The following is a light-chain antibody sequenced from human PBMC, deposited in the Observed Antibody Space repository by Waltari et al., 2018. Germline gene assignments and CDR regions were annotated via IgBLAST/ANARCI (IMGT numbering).Light chain of an antibody. J-gene: IGLJ2*01. CDR1: AFAKQF. CDR2: KDS. V-gene: IGLV3-25*03. Sequence: SFELPQPPSVSLSPGETARITCSGAAFAKQFAYWNLQRPGQAPVLVIYKDSERPSGIPERFSGSSSGTTVTLIIRGVQAEDEADYYCHSADISGFYRGIFGGGTKLTVL. CDR3: HSADISGFYRGI.